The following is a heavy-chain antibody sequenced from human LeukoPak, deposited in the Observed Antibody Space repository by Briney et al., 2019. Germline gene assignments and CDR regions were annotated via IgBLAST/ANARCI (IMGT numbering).Heavy chain of an antibody. D-gene: IGHD6-13*01. CDR2: IIPIFGTA. CDR3: ARDRPNSSSWYPPFHY. Sequence: SVKVSCKASGYTFTSYDINWVRQATGQGLEWMGGIIPIFGTANYAQKFQGRVTITADESTSTAYMELSSLRSEDTAVYYCARDRPNSSSWYPPFHYWGQGTLVTVSS. J-gene: IGHJ4*02. CDR1: GYTFTSYD. V-gene: IGHV1-69*13.